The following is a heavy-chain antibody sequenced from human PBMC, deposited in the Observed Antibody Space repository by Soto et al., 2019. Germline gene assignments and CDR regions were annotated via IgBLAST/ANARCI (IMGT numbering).Heavy chain of an antibody. CDR1: GYNFDSNW. J-gene: IGHJ4*02. CDR2: IYPGDSET. Sequence: PGESLKISCQTAGYNFDSNWIGWLRQMPGKGLEWMGIIYPGDSETRYSPSFQGQVTFSVDKSFKTAYLQWRSLQASDTAMYYCARLLDSRGEQHYFDSWGQGTAVSVSS. CDR3: ARLLDSRGEQHYFDS. D-gene: IGHD3-10*01. V-gene: IGHV5-51*01.